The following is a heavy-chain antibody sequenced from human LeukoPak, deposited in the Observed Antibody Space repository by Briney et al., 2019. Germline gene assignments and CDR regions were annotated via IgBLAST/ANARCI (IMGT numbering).Heavy chain of an antibody. V-gene: IGHV4-34*01. CDR3: ARRRPLGGPYY. Sequence: PSETLSLTCAVYGGSFSGYYWSWIRQPPGKGLEWIGEINHSGSTNYNPSLKSRVTISVDTSKNQFSLKLSSVTAADTAVYYCARRRPLGGPYYWGQGTLVTVSS. CDR2: INHSGST. D-gene: IGHD3-16*01. CDR1: GGSFSGYY. J-gene: IGHJ4*02.